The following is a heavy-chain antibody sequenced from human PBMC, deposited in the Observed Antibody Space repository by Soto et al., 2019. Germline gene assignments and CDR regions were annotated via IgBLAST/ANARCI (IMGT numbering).Heavy chain of an antibody. V-gene: IGHV1-69*13. CDR2: IIPIFGTA. CDR3: ARDKTPKRDGYNWIPYY. J-gene: IGHJ4*02. D-gene: IGHD5-12*01. CDR1: GGTFSSYA. Sequence: SVKVSCKXSGGTFSSYAISWVRQAPGQGLEWMGGIIPIFGTANYAQKFQGRVTITADESTSTAYMELSSLRSEDTAVYYCARDKTPKRDGYNWIPYYWGQGTLVTVSS.